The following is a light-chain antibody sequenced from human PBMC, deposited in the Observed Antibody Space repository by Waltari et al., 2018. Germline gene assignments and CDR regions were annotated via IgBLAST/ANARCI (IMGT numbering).Light chain of an antibody. CDR3: QHNYGTPPWT. V-gene: IGKV1-39*01. CDR1: ENVNNY. CDR2: KAS. J-gene: IGKJ1*01. Sequence: DIQMTQSPSSLSASVGDRVTITCRASENVNNYLNWYQHKPGKAPKLLIYKASTLQSGVPSRFSGSGSGTDYTFTISSLQSEDVATYYCQHNYGTPPWTFGQGTKVEIK.